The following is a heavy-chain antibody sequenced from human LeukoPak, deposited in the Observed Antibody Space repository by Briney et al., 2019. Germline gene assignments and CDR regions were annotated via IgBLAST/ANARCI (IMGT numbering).Heavy chain of an antibody. CDR2: IKQDGSEK. V-gene: IGHV3-7*01. CDR3: ARGSRAYYYGSGSNNWFDP. CDR1: GFTLSSYW. D-gene: IGHD3-10*01. Sequence: GGSLRLSCAASGFTLSSYWMSWVRQAPGKGLEWVANIKQDGSEKYYVDSVKGRFTISRDNAKNSLYLQMNSLRAEDTAVYYCARGSRAYYYGSGSNNWFDPWGQGTLVTVSS. J-gene: IGHJ5*02.